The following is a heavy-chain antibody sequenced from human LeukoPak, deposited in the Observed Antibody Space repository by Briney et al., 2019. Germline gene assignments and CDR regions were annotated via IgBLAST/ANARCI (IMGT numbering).Heavy chain of an antibody. Sequence: PGGSLRLSCVASGFTFSSYGMHWIRQAPGKGLEWVSSISGSNSYIFYADSVKGRFTVSRDNAKDSLYLQMNSLRAEDTAVYYCARALTTLTYEGYWGQGTLVTVSS. CDR2: ISGSNSYI. J-gene: IGHJ4*02. CDR1: GFTFSSYG. CDR3: ARALTTLTYEGY. V-gene: IGHV3-21*01. D-gene: IGHD1-1*01.